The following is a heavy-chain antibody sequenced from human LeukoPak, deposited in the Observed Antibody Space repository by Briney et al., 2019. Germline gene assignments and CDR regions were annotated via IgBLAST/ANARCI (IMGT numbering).Heavy chain of an antibody. J-gene: IGHJ4*02. D-gene: IGHD1-26*01. CDR1: GGTFSSYA. CDR2: IIPIFGTA. CDR3: ARDYAGYSGSYYGGGY. Sequence: SVKVSCKASGGTFSSYAISWVRQAPGQGLEWMGGIIPIFGTANYAQKLQGRVTMTTDTSASTAYMELRSLRSDDTAVYYCARDYAGYSGSYYGGGYWGQGTLVTVSS. V-gene: IGHV1-69*05.